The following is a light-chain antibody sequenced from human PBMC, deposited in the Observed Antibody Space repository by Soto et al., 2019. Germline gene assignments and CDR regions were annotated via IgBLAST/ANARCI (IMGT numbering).Light chain of an antibody. V-gene: IGKV3-15*01. CDR3: QQYHIWPSWT. CDR1: QSVSLS. J-gene: IGKJ1*01. Sequence: TPAPATLSVSLVHSASLYSMASQSVSLSLAWYQMRPGQPPRLLIYGASTRATDIPARFSGSGSGTDFTLTISSLQSEDFAVYFCQQYHIWPSWTFGQGTKVDIK. CDR2: GAS.